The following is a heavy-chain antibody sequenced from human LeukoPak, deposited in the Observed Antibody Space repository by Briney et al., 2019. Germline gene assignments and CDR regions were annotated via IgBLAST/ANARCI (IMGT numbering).Heavy chain of an antibody. Sequence: PSETLSLTCAVYGGSFSGYYWSWIRQPPGKGLEWIGSIYYSGSTYYNPSLKSRVTISVDTSKNQFSLKLSSVTAADTAVYYCARPSIFGVVNYFDYWGQGTLVTVSS. CDR2: IYYSGST. V-gene: IGHV4-34*01. CDR1: GGSFSGYY. D-gene: IGHD3-3*01. J-gene: IGHJ4*02. CDR3: ARPSIFGVVNYFDY.